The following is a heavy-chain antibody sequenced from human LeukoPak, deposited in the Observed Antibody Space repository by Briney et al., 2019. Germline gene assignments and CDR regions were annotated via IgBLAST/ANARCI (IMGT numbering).Heavy chain of an antibody. J-gene: IGHJ4*02. Sequence: PGGSLRLSCAASGFIFDDYAMHWVWQAPGKGLEWVSGISWNSGSIGYADSVKGRFTISRDNAKNSLYLQMNSLRAEDTALYYCAKDTRMGDYWGQGTLVTVSS. CDR1: GFIFDDYA. V-gene: IGHV3-9*01. CDR2: ISWNSGSI. CDR3: AKDTRMGDY.